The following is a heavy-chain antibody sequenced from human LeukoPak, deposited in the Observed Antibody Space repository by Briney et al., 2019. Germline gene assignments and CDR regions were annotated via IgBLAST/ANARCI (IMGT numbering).Heavy chain of an antibody. CDR1: GYSISSGLH. CDR3: ARAAAPTFYFDS. Sequence: SETLSLTCTVSGYSISSGLHWGWIRQSPGEGLEWIGSVHPSGSTYYKPSLKSRVTISVDTSKNQFALKLSSVTAADTAVFYCARAAAPTFYFDSWGQGILVTVSS. V-gene: IGHV4-38-2*02. J-gene: IGHJ4*02. D-gene: IGHD6-13*01. CDR2: VHPSGST.